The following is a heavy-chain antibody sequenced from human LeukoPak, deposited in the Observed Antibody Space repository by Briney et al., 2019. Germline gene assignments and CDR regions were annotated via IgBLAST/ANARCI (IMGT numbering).Heavy chain of an antibody. V-gene: IGHV3-23*01. CDR3: AKCYYDDSPGGSFHI. CDR2: FSGCGET. CDR1: GFSLSSYS. Sequence: PGGSLRLSCAASGFSLSSYSMHWVRQAPGKGLEWVSGFSGCGETYYADSVKGRFTISRDNSKNTLYLQMNSLRAEDTAVYYCAKCYYDDSPGGSFHIWGQGTMVTVSS. D-gene: IGHD3-22*01. J-gene: IGHJ3*02.